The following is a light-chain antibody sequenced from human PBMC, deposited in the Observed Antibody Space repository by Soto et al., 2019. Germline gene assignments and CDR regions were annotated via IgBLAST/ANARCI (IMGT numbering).Light chain of an antibody. J-gene: IGLJ2*01. CDR1: SSDVGGYNH. V-gene: IGLV2-11*01. CDR2: DVC. CDR3: CSYAGSYTYVV. Sequence: QSALTQPRSVSGSPGQSVTMSCTGTSSDVGGYNHVSWYQQHPGKAPKLMMYDVCKRPSGVPDRFSGSKSGNTASLTISGLQAEDEADYYCCSYAGSYTYVVFGGGTKLTVL.